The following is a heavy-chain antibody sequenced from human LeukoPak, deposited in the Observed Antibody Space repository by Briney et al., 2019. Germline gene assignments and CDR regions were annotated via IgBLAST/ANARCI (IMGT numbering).Heavy chain of an antibody. D-gene: IGHD2-2*01. V-gene: IGHV4-61*01. CDR1: GGPVSSGSYY. J-gene: IGHJ6*04. CDR2: IYYSGST. CDR3: ARDQVVPAAMFVYYGMDV. Sequence: ASETLSLTCTVSGGPVSSGSYYWSWIRQPPGKGLEWIGYIYYSGSTNYNPSLKSRVTISVDTSKNQFSLKLSSVTAADTAVYYCARDQVVPAAMFVYYGMDVWGKGTTVTVSS.